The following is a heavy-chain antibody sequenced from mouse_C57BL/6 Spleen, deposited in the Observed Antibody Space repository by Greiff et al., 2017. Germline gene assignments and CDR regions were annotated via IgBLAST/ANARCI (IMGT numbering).Heavy chain of an antibody. CDR3: ASRITTVLAPDY. V-gene: IGHV1-80*01. J-gene: IGHJ2*01. Sequence: QVQLKESGAELVKPGASVKISCKASGYAFSSYWMNWVKQRPGKGLEWIGQIYPGDGDTNYNRKFKGKATLTVDKSSSTAYMQLSSLTSDDSAVYFCASRITTVLAPDYWGQGTTLTVSS. D-gene: IGHD1-1*02. CDR1: GYAFSSYW. CDR2: IYPGDGDT.